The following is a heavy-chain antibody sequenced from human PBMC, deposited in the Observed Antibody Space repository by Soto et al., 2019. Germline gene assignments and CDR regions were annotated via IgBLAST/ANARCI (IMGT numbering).Heavy chain of an antibody. J-gene: IGHJ4*02. CDR3: ARGQLDGGLPFDY. Sequence: GESLKISCAASGFTFSSYSMNWVRQAPGKGLKWVSSISSSSSYIYYAVSVKGRFTISRDNDKNSLYLQMNSLIAEDTAVYYCARGQLDGGLPFDYWGQGNLVTVNS. CDR1: GFTFSSYS. D-gene: IGHD6-6*01. CDR2: ISSSSSYI. V-gene: IGHV3-21*01.